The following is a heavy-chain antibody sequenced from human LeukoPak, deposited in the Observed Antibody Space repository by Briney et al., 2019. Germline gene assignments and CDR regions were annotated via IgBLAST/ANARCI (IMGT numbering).Heavy chain of an antibody. V-gene: IGHV1-8*03. CDR3: ARDKGTELPRGYDAFDI. Sequence: ASVKVSCKASGYTFTSYDINWVRQATGQGLEWMGWMNPNSGNTGYAQKFQGRVTITRNTSISTAYMELSSLRSEDTAVYYCARDKGTELPRGYDAFDIWGQGTMVTVSS. D-gene: IGHD1-26*01. CDR2: MNPNSGNT. CDR1: GYTFTSYD. J-gene: IGHJ3*02.